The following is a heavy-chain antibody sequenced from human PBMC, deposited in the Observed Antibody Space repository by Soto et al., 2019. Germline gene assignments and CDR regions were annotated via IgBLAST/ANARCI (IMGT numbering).Heavy chain of an antibody. J-gene: IGHJ6*02. V-gene: IGHV4-38-2*01. CDR2: IYHSGST. D-gene: IGHD3-16*01. Sequence: SETLSLTCAVSGYSISSGYYWGWIRQPPGKGLEWIGSIYHSGSTYYNPSLKSRVTISVDTSKNQFSLKLSSVTAADTAVYYCARGPLGGGGGYYYYGMDVWGQGTTVTVS. CDR3: ARGPLGGGGGYYYYGMDV. CDR1: GYSISSGYY.